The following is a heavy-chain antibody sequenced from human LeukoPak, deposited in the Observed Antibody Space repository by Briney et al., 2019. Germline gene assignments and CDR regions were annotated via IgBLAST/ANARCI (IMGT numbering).Heavy chain of an antibody. CDR2: ISYDGSNK. V-gene: IGHV3-30*01. CDR3: ATVTMIVVVPGGTLDY. CDR1: GFTFSSYA. D-gene: IGHD3-22*01. Sequence: GGSLRLSCAASGFTFSSYAMHWVRQAPGKGLEWVAVISYDGSNKYYADSVKGRFTISRDNSKNTLYLQTNSLRAEDTAVYYCATVTMIVVVPGGTLDYWGQGTLVTVSS. J-gene: IGHJ4*02.